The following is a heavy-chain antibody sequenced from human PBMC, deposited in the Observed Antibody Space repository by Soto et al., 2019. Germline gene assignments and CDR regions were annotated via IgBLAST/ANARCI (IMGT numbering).Heavy chain of an antibody. J-gene: IGHJ4*02. CDR1: GFTFSSYS. V-gene: IGHV3-48*04. CDR2: ISSSSTI. Sequence: GGSLRLSCAASGFTFSSYSMNWVRQAPGKGLEWVSYISSSSTIYYADSVKGRFTISRDNAKNSLYLQMNSLRAEDTAVYYCARGAILTDYWGQGTLVTVSS. CDR3: ARGAILTDY.